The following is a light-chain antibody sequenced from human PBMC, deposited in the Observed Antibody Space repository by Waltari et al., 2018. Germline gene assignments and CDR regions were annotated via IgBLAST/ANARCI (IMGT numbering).Light chain of an antibody. V-gene: IGLV2-14*01. CDR2: DVS. J-gene: IGLJ2*01. CDR1: SSDVGGYNY. Sequence: QSALTQPASVSGSPGQSITISCTGTSSDVGGYNYVPWYQQHPGNAPKLMIYDVSNRPSGVSNRLSGSKSGNTASLTISGLQAEDEADYYCSSYTSSSTLVFGGGTKLTVL. CDR3: SSYTSSSTLV.